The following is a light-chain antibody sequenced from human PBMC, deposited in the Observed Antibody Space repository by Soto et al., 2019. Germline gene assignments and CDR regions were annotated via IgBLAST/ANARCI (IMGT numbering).Light chain of an antibody. Sequence: EIVLTQSPGTLSLSPGERATLSCRASQSVSSSFLAWYQQKVGQAPRLLIYGASSRATGTPDRFSGSGSGTDFTLTISRLEPEDFAVYYCQQYGRTFGQGTKVDIK. V-gene: IGKV3-20*01. CDR3: QQYGRT. CDR2: GAS. J-gene: IGKJ1*01. CDR1: QSVSSSF.